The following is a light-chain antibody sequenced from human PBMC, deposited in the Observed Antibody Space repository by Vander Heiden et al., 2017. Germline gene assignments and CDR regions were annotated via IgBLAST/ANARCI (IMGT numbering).Light chain of an antibody. V-gene: IGLV2-14*01. Sequence: QSALTQPASVSGSPVQSITISCTGTSSDVGNYNYVSWYQQHPGKAPKLMIYDVSNRPSGVSNRFSGSKSGNTASLTISGLQAEDEADYYCRSYTSSRTLIFGGGTKLTVL. J-gene: IGLJ2*01. CDR2: DVS. CDR3: RSYTSSRTLI. CDR1: SSDVGNYNY.